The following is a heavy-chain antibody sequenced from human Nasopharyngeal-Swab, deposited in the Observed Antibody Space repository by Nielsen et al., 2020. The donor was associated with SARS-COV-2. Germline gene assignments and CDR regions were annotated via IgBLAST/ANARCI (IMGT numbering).Heavy chain of an antibody. CDR1: GFTFSTYV. V-gene: IGHV3-30*03. Sequence: GGSLRLSCAASGFTFSTYVMSWVRQAPGKGLEWVSVISYGGGDEHYADSVKGRFTISRDNSKNTLYLQMNSLTVDDTAVYYCARSYNPGGFGWLLSNDWGQGTLVTVSS. CDR3: ARSYNPGGFGWLLSND. CDR2: ISYGGGDE. J-gene: IGHJ4*02. D-gene: IGHD3-9*01.